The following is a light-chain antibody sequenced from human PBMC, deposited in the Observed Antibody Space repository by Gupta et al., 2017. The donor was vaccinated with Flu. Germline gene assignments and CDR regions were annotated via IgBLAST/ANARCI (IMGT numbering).Light chain of an antibody. CDR1: QSVSSN. Sequence: EIVMTQSPATLSVSPGERATLSCRASQSVSSNLAWYQQKPGQAPRLLIYGASTRATGIPARFSGSGSGTEFTLTISSLQSEDFAVYYCQQDNNWITFGQGTLVEIK. CDR2: GAS. V-gene: IGKV3-15*01. J-gene: IGKJ5*01. CDR3: QQDNNWIT.